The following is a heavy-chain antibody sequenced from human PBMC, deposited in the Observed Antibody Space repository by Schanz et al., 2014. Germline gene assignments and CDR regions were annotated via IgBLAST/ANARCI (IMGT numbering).Heavy chain of an antibody. CDR2: IYYNGTNK. V-gene: IGHV3-30*18. Sequence: QVQLVESGGGVVQPGRSLRLSCAASGFNFSNYDIHWVRQAPGKGLEWVALIYYNGTNKYYADSVKGRFTISRDNSQNTLDLQMNPLRTEDPAVYYCAKELNRRGGQTNFYYYYGMDVWGRGTTVTDSS. D-gene: IGHD5-12*01. J-gene: IGHJ6*02. CDR3: AKELNRRGGQTNFYYYYGMDV. CDR1: GFNFSNYD.